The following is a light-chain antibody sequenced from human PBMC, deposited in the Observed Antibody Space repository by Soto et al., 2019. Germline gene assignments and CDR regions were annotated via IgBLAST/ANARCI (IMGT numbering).Light chain of an antibody. V-gene: IGLV2-14*01. CDR1: SSDVGGYDH. CDR2: EVD. CDR3: SSYSSSSTLSV. Sequence: QSVLTQPASVSGSPGQSITISCSGTSSDVGGYDHVSWYQQHPGKGPKLIIHEVDNRPSGVSLRFSGSKSGDTASLTISGLHPEDEADYYCSSYSSSSTLSVFGTGTKLNV. J-gene: IGLJ1*01.